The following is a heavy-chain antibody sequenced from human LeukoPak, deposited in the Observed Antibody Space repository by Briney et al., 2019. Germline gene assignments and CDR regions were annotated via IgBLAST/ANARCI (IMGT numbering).Heavy chain of an antibody. V-gene: IGHV3-15*01. Sequence: GGSLRLSCAGSGFIFSDVWMSWVRQAPGKGLEWVACIKTKAEGGTIDYAAPVKGRFIISRDDSEKRLDLQMSSLKSEDTGVYYCTTDLDYWGQGTLVTVSS. CDR2: IKTKAEGGTI. CDR1: GFIFSDVW. CDR3: TTDLDY. J-gene: IGHJ4*02.